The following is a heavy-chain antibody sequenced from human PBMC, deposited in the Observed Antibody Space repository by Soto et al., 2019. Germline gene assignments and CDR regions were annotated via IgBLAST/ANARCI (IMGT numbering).Heavy chain of an antibody. CDR1: GYTFTSYG. J-gene: IGHJ4*02. CDR3: ARANWFFDY. CDR2: IYYSGST. V-gene: IGHV4-59*13. Sequence: SCKASGYTFTSYGISWIRQPPGQGLEWIGYIYYSGSTNYNPSLKSRVTMSVDTSKNQFSLKLSSLTAADTAIYYCARANWFFDYWGQGTLVTVSS. D-gene: IGHD7-27*01.